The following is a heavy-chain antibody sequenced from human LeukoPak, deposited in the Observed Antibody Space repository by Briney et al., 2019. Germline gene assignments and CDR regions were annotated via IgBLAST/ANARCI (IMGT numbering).Heavy chain of an antibody. CDR2: IYSDGTT. D-gene: IGHD3-10*01. V-gene: IGHV3-53*01. CDR1: GFSISDKY. J-gene: IGHJ4*02. Sequence: GGSLRLSCAASGFSISDKYMSWVRQAPGKGLEWVSVIYSDGTTHYADSVEGRFTISGDNSKDTLYLQMNSLRAEDTAVYYCAGGNTMVRGVITDWGQGTLVTVSS. CDR3: AGGNTMVRGVITD.